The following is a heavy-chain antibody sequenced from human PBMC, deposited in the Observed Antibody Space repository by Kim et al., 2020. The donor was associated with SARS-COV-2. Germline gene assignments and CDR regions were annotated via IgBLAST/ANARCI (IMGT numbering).Heavy chain of an antibody. V-gene: IGHV1-69*13. CDR2: IIPIFGTA. D-gene: IGHD3-3*01. CDR3: ARGLSGYNYYYYGMDV. J-gene: IGHJ6*02. Sequence: SVKVSCKASGGTFSSYAISWVRQAPGQGLEWMGGIIPIFGTANYAQKFQGRVTITADESTSTAYMELSSLRSEDMAVYYCARGLSGYNYYYYGMDVWGQGTTVTVSS. CDR1: GGTFSSYA.